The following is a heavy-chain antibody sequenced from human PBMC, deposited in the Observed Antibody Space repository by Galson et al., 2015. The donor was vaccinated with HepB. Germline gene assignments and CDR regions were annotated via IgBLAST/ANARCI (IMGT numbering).Heavy chain of an antibody. V-gene: IGHV3-74*03. CDR1: GFAFEHLW. CDR2: ITSDGSDT. J-gene: IGHJ4*02. Sequence: SLRLSCAASGFAFEHLWMHWVRQVPGKGLVWVSRITSDGSDTKYADFVEGRFTVSRDNAKNTLFLQMNSLGPEDTAIYYCVRDVPTAFLDYWGQGTQVTVSS. D-gene: IGHD4-11*01. CDR3: VRDVPTAFLDY.